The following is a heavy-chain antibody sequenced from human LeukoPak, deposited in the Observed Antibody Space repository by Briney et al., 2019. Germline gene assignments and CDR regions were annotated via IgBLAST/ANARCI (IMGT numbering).Heavy chain of an antibody. CDR3: ARASLSEIIAAEAFFDS. Sequence: GGSLRLSCAASGFTFSDYYMSWVRQAPGKGLEWVSSISGSSPYIYSANSLKGRFSISRDNAKNSLYLQMNSLRAEDTAVYFCARASLSEIIAAEAFFDSWGQGTLVTVSS. CDR1: GFTFSDYY. CDR2: ISGSSPYI. J-gene: IGHJ4*02. D-gene: IGHD6-13*01. V-gene: IGHV3-69-1*01.